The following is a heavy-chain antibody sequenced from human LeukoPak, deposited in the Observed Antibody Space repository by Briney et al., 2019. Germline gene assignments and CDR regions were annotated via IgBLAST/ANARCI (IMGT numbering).Heavy chain of an antibody. CDR2: VFYSGST. CDR1: GGSISSYF. Sequence: SETLSLTCTVSGGSISSYFWSWVRQPPGKGLEWIGYVFYSGSTKYNPSLKSRVSISLDTSKNQFSLRLTSVTAADTAVYSCARDFNWFDPWGQGTLVAVSS. J-gene: IGHJ5*02. CDR3: ARDFNWFDP. V-gene: IGHV4-59*12.